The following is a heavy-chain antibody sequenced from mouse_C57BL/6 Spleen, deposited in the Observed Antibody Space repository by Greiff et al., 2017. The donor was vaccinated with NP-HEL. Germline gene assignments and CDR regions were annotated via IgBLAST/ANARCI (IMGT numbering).Heavy chain of an antibody. Sequence: QVQLKQPGAELVMPGASVKLSCKASGYTFTSYWMHWVKQRPGQGLEWIGEIDPSDSYTNYNQKFKGKSTLTVDKSSSTAYMQLSSLTSEDSAVYYCARWEYSNHTGDYWGQGTTLTVSS. CDR3: ARWEYSNHTGDY. V-gene: IGHV1-69*01. CDR2: IDPSDSYT. D-gene: IGHD2-5*01. CDR1: GYTFTSYW. J-gene: IGHJ2*01.